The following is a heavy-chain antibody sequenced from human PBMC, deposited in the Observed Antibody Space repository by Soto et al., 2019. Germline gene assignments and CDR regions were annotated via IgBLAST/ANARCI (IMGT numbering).Heavy chain of an antibody. J-gene: IGHJ4*02. CDR1: GGTFSSYT. CDR2: IIPILGIA. V-gene: IGHV1-69*02. CDR3: ARVGIQLWYAFDY. Sequence: SVKVSCKASGGTFSSYTISWVRQAPGQGLEWMGRIIPILGIANYAQKFQGRATITADKSTSTAYMELSSLRSEDTAVYYCARVGIQLWYAFDYWGQGTLVTVSS. D-gene: IGHD5-18*01.